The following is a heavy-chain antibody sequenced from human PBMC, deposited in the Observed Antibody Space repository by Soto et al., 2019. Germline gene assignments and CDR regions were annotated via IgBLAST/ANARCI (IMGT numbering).Heavy chain of an antibody. Sequence: SSETLSLTCVVSGGSISSYYWSWIRQPPGKGLEWIGYIYYSGSTNYNPSLKSRVTISVDTSKNQFSLKLSSVTAADTAVYYCARWRYVYSFDYWGQGTLVTVSS. CDR2: IYYSGST. J-gene: IGHJ4*02. V-gene: IGHV4-59*01. CDR3: ARWRYVYSFDY. CDR1: GGSISSYY. D-gene: IGHD5-18*01.